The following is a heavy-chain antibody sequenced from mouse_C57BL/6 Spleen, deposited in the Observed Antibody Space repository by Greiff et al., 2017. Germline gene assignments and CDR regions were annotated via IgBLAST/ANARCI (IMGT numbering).Heavy chain of an antibody. D-gene: IGHD6-1*01. CDR3: TTGREVPGFAF. J-gene: IGHJ3*01. Sequence: DVHLVESGEGLVKPGGSLKLSCAASGFTFSSYAMSWVRQTPEKRLEWVAYISSGGDYFYYADPVKGRFTFSRDNARNTLYLQMISQKSEDTARYDCTTGREVPGFAFWGQGTLVTVSA. CDR2: ISSGGDYF. CDR1: GFTFSSYA. V-gene: IGHV5-9-1*02.